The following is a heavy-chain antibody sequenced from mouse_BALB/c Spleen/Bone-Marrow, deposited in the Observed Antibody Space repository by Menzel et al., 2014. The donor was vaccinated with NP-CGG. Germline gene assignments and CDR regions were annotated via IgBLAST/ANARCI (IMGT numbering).Heavy chain of an antibody. CDR2: ISNGGGST. V-gene: IGHV5-12-2*01. Sequence: EVQGVESGGGLVQPGGSLKLSCAASGFTFSSYTMSWVRQTPEKRLEWVAYISNGGGSTYYPDTVKGRFTISRDNAKNTLCLQMSSLKSEDTAMYYCARHVGNPYAMDYWGQGTSVTVSS. CDR1: GFTFSSYT. CDR3: ARHVGNPYAMDY. D-gene: IGHD3-1*01. J-gene: IGHJ4*01.